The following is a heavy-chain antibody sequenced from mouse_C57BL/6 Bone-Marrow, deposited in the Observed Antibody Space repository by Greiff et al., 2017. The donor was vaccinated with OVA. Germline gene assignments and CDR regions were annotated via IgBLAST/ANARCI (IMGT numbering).Heavy chain of an antibody. Sequence: VQLQQSGTVLARPGASVKMSCKTSGYTFTSYWMHWVKQRPGQGLEWIGAIYPGNSDTSYNQKFKGKAKLTAVTSASTAYMELSSLTNEDSAVYYCTRDYDYDGYAMDYWGQGTSVTVSS. D-gene: IGHD2-4*01. CDR2: IYPGNSDT. V-gene: IGHV1-5*01. CDR1: GYTFTSYW. J-gene: IGHJ4*01. CDR3: TRDYDYDGYAMDY.